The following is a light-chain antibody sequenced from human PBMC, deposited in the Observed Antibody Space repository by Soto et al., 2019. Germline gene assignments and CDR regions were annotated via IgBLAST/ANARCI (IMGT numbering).Light chain of an antibody. CDR2: AAS. V-gene: IGKV1-39*01. CDR3: QQRYSTPPGIT. J-gene: IGKJ4*01. CDR1: QSISSY. Sequence: DIQMTQSPSSLSASVGDRVTITCRASQSISSYLNWYQQKPGKAPTLLIYAASSLQSGVPSRFSGSGSGTDFTLTISSLQPEDFATYYCQQRYSTPPGITFGGGTKVEIK.